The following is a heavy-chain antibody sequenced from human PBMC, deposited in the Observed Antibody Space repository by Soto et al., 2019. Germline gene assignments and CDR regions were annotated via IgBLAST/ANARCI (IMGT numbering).Heavy chain of an antibody. CDR1: GYTFTSYD. CDR3: ARERTGTSSMDI. Sequence: QVQLVQSGAEVKKPGASVKVSCKASGYTFTSYDINWVRQATGQGLEWMGWMNPNSGNTGYAQQFQGRVTMTRNTSVTTPYMALSRPKSEATAVYYGARERTGTSSMDIWGQGTTVTVSS. J-gene: IGHJ6*02. CDR2: MNPNSGNT. V-gene: IGHV1-8*01. D-gene: IGHD1-1*01.